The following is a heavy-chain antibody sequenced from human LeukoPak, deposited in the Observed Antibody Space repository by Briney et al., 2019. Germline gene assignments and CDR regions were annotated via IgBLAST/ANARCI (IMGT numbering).Heavy chain of an antibody. V-gene: IGHV3-66*01. Sequence: GGSLRLSCAASGFTVSSNYMSWVRQAPGKGLEWVSVIYSGGSTYYADSVKGRFTISRDNSRNTLYLQMNSLRAEDTAVYYCARDGYDSSGYEDYWGQGTLVTVPS. CDR2: IYSGGST. CDR1: GFTVSSNY. J-gene: IGHJ4*02. CDR3: ARDGYDSSGYEDY. D-gene: IGHD3-22*01.